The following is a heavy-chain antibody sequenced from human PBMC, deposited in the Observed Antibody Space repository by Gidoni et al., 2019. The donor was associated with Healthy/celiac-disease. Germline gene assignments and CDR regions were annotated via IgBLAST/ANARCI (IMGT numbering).Heavy chain of an antibody. D-gene: IGHD2-15*01. CDR1: GRSFSGYY. CDR2: INHSGST. V-gene: IGHV4-34*01. J-gene: IGHJ6*02. Sequence: QVQLQQWGAGPLQPSETPSLTCDVHGRSFSGYYWSWTRQPPGKGLEWIGEINHSGSTNYNPALKSRVTRSVDTSKNQFSLKLSSVTAAETAVYYGARSSRGVVAAHYYYGMDVWGQGTTVTVSS. CDR3: ARSSRGVVAAHYYYGMDV.